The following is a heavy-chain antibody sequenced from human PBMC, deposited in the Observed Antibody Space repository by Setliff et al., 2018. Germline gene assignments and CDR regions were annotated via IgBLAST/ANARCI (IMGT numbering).Heavy chain of an antibody. Sequence: GGSLRLSCAASGFTFSTYGLNWDRQAPGKGLEWISYLNNDGTTIYYADSVRGRFTISRDNARDSLYLQMNSLRAEDTAVYYCVRDTTSGWMLTNWGQGTLVTVSS. CDR3: VRDTTSGWMLTN. D-gene: IGHD6-25*01. V-gene: IGHV3-48*04. J-gene: IGHJ4*02. CDR2: LNNDGTTI. CDR1: GFTFSTYG.